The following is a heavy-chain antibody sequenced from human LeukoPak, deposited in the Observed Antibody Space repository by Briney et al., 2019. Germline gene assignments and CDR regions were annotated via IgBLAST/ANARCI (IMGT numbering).Heavy chain of an antibody. CDR2: IYHSGST. D-gene: IGHD6-6*01. CDR3: ARWGIAAREAFDI. Sequence: SETLSLTCTVSGGSISSGGYYWSWIRQPPGKGLEWIGYIYHSGSTNYNPSLKSRVTISVDTSKNQFSLKLSSVTAADTAVYYCARWGIAAREAFDIWGQGTMVTVSS. CDR1: GGSISSGGYY. V-gene: IGHV4-30-2*01. J-gene: IGHJ3*02.